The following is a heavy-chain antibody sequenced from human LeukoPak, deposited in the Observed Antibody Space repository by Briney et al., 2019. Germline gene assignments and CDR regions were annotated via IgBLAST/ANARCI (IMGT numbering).Heavy chain of an antibody. V-gene: IGHV5-51*01. D-gene: IGHD1-26*01. J-gene: IGHJ4*02. CDR1: GYSFTNYC. CDR3: ARVGFTFDY. Sequence: GESLKISCKGSGYSFTNYCIGWVRQMPGKGLEWMGIIYPSDSDTRYSPFFQGQVTISADKSISTAYLQWSTLKASDTAMYYCARVGFTFDYWGQGTLVTVSS. CDR2: IYPSDSDT.